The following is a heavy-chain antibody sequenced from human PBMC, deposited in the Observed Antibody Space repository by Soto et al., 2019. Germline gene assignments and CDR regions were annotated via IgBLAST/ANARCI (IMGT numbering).Heavy chain of an antibody. CDR1: GGSISSYY. Sequence: SETLSLTCTVSGGSISSYYWSWIRQPAGKGLEWIGRIYTSGSTNYNPSLKSRVTMSVDTSKNQLSLKLSSVTAADTAVYYCARDKQQLGPYGMDVWGQGTTVTVSS. V-gene: IGHV4-4*07. CDR3: ARDKQQLGPYGMDV. CDR2: IYTSGST. J-gene: IGHJ6*02. D-gene: IGHD6-13*01.